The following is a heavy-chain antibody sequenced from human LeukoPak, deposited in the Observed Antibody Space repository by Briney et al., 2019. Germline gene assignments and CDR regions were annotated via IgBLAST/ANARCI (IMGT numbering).Heavy chain of an antibody. J-gene: IGHJ4*02. CDR1: GYSFTSYW. CDR3: ARTSRYYYDSSGYYGGYFDY. D-gene: IGHD3-22*01. V-gene: IGHV5-51*01. CDR2: IYPGDSDT. Sequence: GESLKISCKGSGYSFTSYWIGWVRQMPGKGLEWMGIIYPGDSDTRYSPSFQGQVTISADKSISTAYLQWSSLKASDTAMYYCARTSRYYYDSSGYYGGYFDYWGQGTLVTVSS.